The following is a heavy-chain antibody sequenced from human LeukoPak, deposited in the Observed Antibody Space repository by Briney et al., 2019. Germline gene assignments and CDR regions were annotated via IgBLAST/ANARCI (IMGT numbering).Heavy chain of an antibody. J-gene: IGHJ5*02. CDR2: ISGSGGST. V-gene: IGHV3-23*01. D-gene: IGHD3-10*01. Sequence: GGSLRLSCAASGFTFSSYAMSWVRQAPGKGLEWVSAISGSGGSTYYADSVKGRFTISRDNSKNTLYLQMNSLGAEDTAVYYCAKDWTWSGINWFDPWGQGTLVTVSS. CDR1: GFTFSSYA. CDR3: AKDWTWSGINWFDP.